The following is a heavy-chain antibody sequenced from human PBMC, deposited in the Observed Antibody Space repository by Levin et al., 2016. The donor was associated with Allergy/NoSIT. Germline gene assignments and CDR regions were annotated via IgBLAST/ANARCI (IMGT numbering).Heavy chain of an antibody. CDR1: GYSFTSYW. CDR3: ARQSYYGSGSYSTRWFDP. V-gene: IGHV5-51*01. D-gene: IGHD3-10*01. CDR2: IYPGDSDT. Sequence: KVSCKGSGYSFTSYWIGWVRQMPGKGLEWMGIIYPGDSDTRYSPSFQGQVTISADKSISTAYLQWSSLKASDTAMYYCARQSYYGSGSYSTRWFDPWGQGTLVTVFS. J-gene: IGHJ5*02.